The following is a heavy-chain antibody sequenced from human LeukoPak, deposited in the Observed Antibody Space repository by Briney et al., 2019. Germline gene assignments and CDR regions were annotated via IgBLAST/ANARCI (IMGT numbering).Heavy chain of an antibody. D-gene: IGHD2-8*01. CDR2: VNRDGSET. CDR3: VRNNAMDV. Sequence: AGGSLRLSCAASGFTLSNHWMTWVRQVPGRGPGWVANVNRDGSETYYLDSVKGRFTISRDNAKNSLYLQMNSLRAEDTALYYCVRNNAMDVWGQGTTVIVSS. J-gene: IGHJ6*02. V-gene: IGHV3-7*03. CDR1: GFTLSNHW.